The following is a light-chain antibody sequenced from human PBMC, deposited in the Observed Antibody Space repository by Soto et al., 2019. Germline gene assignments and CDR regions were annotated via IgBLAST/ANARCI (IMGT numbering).Light chain of an antibody. V-gene: IGKV3-15*01. Sequence: EIVMTQSPGTLSVSPGERATLSCRASQSVTNNLLAWYQQKPGQAPRLVIYDVSTRAAGIPDSFSGSGSGTEFTLTISSLQSEDFAIYYCQQYSSWPLTVGGGTKVEIK. CDR1: QSVTNN. J-gene: IGKJ4*01. CDR2: DVS. CDR3: QQYSSWPLT.